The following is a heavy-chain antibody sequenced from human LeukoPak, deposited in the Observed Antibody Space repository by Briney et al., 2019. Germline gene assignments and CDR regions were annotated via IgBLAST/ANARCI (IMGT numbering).Heavy chain of an antibody. Sequence: GGSLRLSCAASGFTFSSYGMHWVRQAPGKGLEWVAVIWYDGSNKYYADSVKGRFTISRDNSKNTLYLQMNSLRAEDTAVYYCARSIIGVGVRHFFDYWGPGTLVTVSS. D-gene: IGHD3-3*01. CDR1: GFTFSSYG. CDR2: IWYDGSNK. J-gene: IGHJ4*02. V-gene: IGHV3-33*01. CDR3: ARSIIGVGVRHFFDY.